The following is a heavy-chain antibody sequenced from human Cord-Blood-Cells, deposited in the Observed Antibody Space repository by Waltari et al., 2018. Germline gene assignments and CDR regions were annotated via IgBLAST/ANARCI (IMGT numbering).Heavy chain of an antibody. Sequence: QVQLQQWGAGLLKPSETLSLTCAVYGGSFSGYYWSWIRQPPGKGLEWIGEINHSGSTNYNPSLNSRVTISVDTSKNQFSLKLSSVTAADTAVYYCASSSGIAAADAFDIWGQGTMVTVSS. CDR1: GGSFSGYY. V-gene: IGHV4-34*01. J-gene: IGHJ3*02. CDR3: ASSSGIAAADAFDI. CDR2: INHSGST. D-gene: IGHD6-13*01.